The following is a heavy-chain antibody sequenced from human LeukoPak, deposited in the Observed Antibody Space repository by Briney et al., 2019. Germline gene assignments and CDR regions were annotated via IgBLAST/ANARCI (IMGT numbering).Heavy chain of an antibody. CDR1: GFTFSSYG. V-gene: IGHV3-30*18. D-gene: IGHD2-21*02. CDR3: ANLGTEIAVVTGVDAFDI. Sequence: GRSLRLSCAASGFTFSSYGIHWVRQAPGKGLKWVAVISYDGSKKYYADSVKGRFTISRGNSKNMVYLQMNSLRAEDTAVYYCANLGTEIAVVTGVDAFDIWGQGTMVTVSS. CDR2: ISYDGSKK. J-gene: IGHJ3*02.